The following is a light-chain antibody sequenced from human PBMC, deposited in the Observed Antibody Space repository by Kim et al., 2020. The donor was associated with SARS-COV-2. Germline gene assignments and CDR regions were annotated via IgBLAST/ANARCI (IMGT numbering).Light chain of an antibody. CDR2: DAS. CDR1: QIIRRSY. CDR3: QHYHTSPAI. J-gene: IGKJ2*01. V-gene: IGKV3-20*01. Sequence: EIVLTQSPGTLSLSPGDRATLSCRASQIIRRSYLAWYQHKPGKAPRLLIYDASSRATGIPERFSGSGSGTDFTLTISRLEPEDFAVYYCQHYHTSPAIFGRGTKLEI.